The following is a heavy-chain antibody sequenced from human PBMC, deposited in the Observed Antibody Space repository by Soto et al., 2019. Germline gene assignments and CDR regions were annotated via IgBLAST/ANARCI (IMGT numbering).Heavy chain of an antibody. Sequence: GASVKVSCKASGYTFTSYYMHWVRQAPGQGLEWMGIINPSGGSTSYAQKFQGRVTMTRDTSTSTVYMELSSLRSEDTAVYYCASTKETDYGDYPTTVAFDIWGQGTMVTVSS. J-gene: IGHJ3*02. CDR3: ASTKETDYGDYPTTVAFDI. D-gene: IGHD4-17*01. CDR1: GYTFTSYY. V-gene: IGHV1-46*01. CDR2: INPSGGST.